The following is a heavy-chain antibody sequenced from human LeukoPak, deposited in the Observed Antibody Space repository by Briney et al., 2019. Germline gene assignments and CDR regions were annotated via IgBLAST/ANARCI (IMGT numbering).Heavy chain of an antibody. CDR1: GFTFSSYS. Sequence: PGGSLRLSCAASGFTFSSYSINWVRQAPGKGLGWVSSITSSSTYIYYADSVRGRFTISRDNAKSSLYLQMNSLRAEDTAVYYCARVVTWYFDLWGRGTLVTVSS. V-gene: IGHV3-21*01. CDR3: ARVVTWYFDL. J-gene: IGHJ2*01. D-gene: IGHD5-18*01. CDR2: ITSSSTYI.